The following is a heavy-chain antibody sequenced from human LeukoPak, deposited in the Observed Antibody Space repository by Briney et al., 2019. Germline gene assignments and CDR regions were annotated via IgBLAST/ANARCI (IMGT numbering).Heavy chain of an antibody. CDR2: VSGSGAHT. Sequence: GGSLRLSCAASGFTFSSYAMTWVRQAPGKGLQWVSAVSGSGAHTYYADSVKGRFTISRDNSKNTLYLQMSSLRAEDTAVYYCAKWGCSGGSCYPFDYWGQGTLVTVSS. V-gene: IGHV3-23*01. CDR1: GFTFSSYA. J-gene: IGHJ4*02. D-gene: IGHD2-15*01. CDR3: AKWGCSGGSCYPFDY.